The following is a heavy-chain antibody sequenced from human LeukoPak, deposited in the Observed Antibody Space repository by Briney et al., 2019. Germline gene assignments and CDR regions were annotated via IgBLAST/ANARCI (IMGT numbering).Heavy chain of an antibody. Sequence: ASVKVSCKASGYTFTSYGISWVRQAPGQGLEWMGWISAYNGNTNYAQKLQGRVTMTTDTSTSTAYMELRSLRSDDTAVYYCARGGPIIVIAPAAPTNNWFDPWGQGTLVTVSS. D-gene: IGHD2-2*01. CDR2: ISAYNGNT. J-gene: IGHJ5*02. CDR3: ARGGPIIVIAPAAPTNNWFDP. CDR1: GYTFTSYG. V-gene: IGHV1-18*04.